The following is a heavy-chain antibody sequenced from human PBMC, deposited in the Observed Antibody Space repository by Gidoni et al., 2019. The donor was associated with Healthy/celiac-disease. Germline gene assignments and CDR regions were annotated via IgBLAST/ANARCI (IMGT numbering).Heavy chain of an antibody. D-gene: IGHD6-19*01. CDR1: GGSFSGYY. Sequence: QVQLQQWGAGLLKPSETLSLTCAVYGGSFSGYYWSWIRQPPGKGLEWIGEINHSGSTNYNPSLKSRVTISVDTSKNQFSLKLSSVTAADTAVYYCARGPLPVYSSGWYGRYYGMDVWGQGTTVTVSS. CDR2: INHSGST. V-gene: IGHV4-34*01. J-gene: IGHJ6*02. CDR3: ARGPLPVYSSGWYGRYYGMDV.